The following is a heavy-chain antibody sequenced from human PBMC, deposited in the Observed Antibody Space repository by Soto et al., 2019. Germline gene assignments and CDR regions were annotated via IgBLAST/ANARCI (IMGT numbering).Heavy chain of an antibody. CDR2: IGLYNDNR. CDR1: GYTFTTYG. D-gene: IGHD3-16*01. CDR3: GRGGGIYSIAWPIDH. J-gene: IGHJ4*02. V-gene: IGHV1-18*04. Sequence: ASVKVSCKASGYTFTTYGISWVRQAPGQGLEWMGWIGLYNDNRNYEQKFQGRVTMTTDTSKSTAYMELRSLRSDDTAVYYCGRGGGIYSIAWPIDHWGQGTLVTVSS.